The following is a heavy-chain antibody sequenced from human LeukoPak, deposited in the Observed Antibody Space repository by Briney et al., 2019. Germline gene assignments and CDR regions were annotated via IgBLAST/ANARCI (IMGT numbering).Heavy chain of an antibody. CDR1: GYSISSGYY. CDR3: ARHEAIAVAFHFQH. CDR2: IYYSGST. D-gene: IGHD6-19*01. J-gene: IGHJ1*01. Sequence: PSETLSLTCTVSGYSISSGYYWSWIRQPPGKGLEWIGYIYYSGSTNYNPSLKSRVTISVDTSKNQFSLKLSSVTAADTAVYYCARHEAIAVAFHFQHWGQGTLVTVSS. V-gene: IGHV4-59*08.